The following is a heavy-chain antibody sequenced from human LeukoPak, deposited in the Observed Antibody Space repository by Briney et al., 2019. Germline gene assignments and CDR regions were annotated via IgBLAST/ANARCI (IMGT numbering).Heavy chain of an antibody. V-gene: IGHV4-34*01. CDR3: ARGTHCSGGSCYSPAFDY. Sequence: PSETLSLTCAVYGGSFSGYYWSWIRQPPGKGLEWIGEINHGGSTNYNPSLKSRVTMSVDTSKNQFSLKMTSVTAADTAVYYCARGTHCSGGSCYSPAFDYWGQGTLVTVSS. J-gene: IGHJ4*02. D-gene: IGHD2-15*01. CDR2: INHGGST. CDR1: GGSFSGYY.